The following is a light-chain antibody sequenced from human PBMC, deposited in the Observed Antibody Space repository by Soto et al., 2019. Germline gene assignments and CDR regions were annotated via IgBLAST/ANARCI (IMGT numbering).Light chain of an antibody. CDR3: QQYGNSAWT. V-gene: IGKV3-20*01. J-gene: IGKJ1*01. CDR2: GAS. Sequence: EIELTQSPGTLSLSPGERATLSCRASQSVSNNYLAWYQQKPGQAPRLLIYGASSRATGIPDRFSGSGSGPDVTLTISRLEPEDFAVYYCQQYGNSAWTFGQGTKVEIK. CDR1: QSVSNNY.